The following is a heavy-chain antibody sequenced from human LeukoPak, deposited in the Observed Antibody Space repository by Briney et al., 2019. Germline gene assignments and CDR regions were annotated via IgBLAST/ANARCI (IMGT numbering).Heavy chain of an antibody. CDR2: ISGSGGST. J-gene: IGHJ4*02. D-gene: IGHD3-22*01. CDR1: GFTFSSYA. Sequence: PGGSLRLSCAASGFTFSSYAMSWVRQAPGKGLEWVSAISGSGGSTYYADSVKGRFTISRDNSKNTLYLQMNSLRAEDTAVYYCAKACGYYDSSGYYIDYWGQGTLVTVSS. V-gene: IGHV3-23*01. CDR3: AKACGYYDSSGYYIDY.